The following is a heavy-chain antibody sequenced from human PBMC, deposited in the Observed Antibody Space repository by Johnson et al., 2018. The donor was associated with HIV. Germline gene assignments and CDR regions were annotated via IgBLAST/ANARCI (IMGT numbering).Heavy chain of an antibody. V-gene: IGHV3-30*18. D-gene: IGHD1-1*01. Sequence: QMLLVESGGGVVQPGRSLRLSCAASGFTFSSYGMHWVRQAPGKGLEWVAVISYDGSNKYYADSVKGRITISRDNSKNTLYLQMNSLRAEDTAEYYCAKDWYNWNDGGGYDAFDIWGQGTMVTVSS. CDR1: GFTFSSYG. CDR2: ISYDGSNK. CDR3: AKDWYNWNDGGGYDAFDI. J-gene: IGHJ3*02.